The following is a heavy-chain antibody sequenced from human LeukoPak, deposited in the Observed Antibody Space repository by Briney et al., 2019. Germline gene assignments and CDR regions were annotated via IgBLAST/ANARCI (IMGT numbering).Heavy chain of an antibody. CDR2: IRSDGNNE. J-gene: IGHJ4*02. CDR1: GFTFSSYG. CDR3: AKRGEAGGNYLYYFDY. Sequence: QSGGSLRLSCAASGFTFSSYGMHWVRQAPGKGLEWVAFIRSDGNNEFYADSVKSRFTISRDNSKNTLYLQMNSLRTEDTAVYFCAKRGEAGGNYLYYFDYWGQGTLVTVSS. V-gene: IGHV3-30*02. D-gene: IGHD1-26*01.